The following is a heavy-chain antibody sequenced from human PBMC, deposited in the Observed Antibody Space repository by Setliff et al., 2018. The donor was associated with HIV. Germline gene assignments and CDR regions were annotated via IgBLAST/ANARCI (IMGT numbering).Heavy chain of an antibody. CDR2: INHSGST. D-gene: IGHD3-10*01. J-gene: IGHJ4*02. CDR3: ARGRFHRLHRPYSGSGSLGIQYFDY. V-gene: IGHV4-34*01. Sequence: SETLSLTCAVYGGSFSGYYWSWIRQPPGKGLEWIGEINHSGSTNYNTSLKSRVTISVDTSQSQFSLRLTSVTATDTALYYCARGRFHRLHRPYSGSGSLGIQYFDYWGQGTLVTVSS. CDR1: GGSFSGYY.